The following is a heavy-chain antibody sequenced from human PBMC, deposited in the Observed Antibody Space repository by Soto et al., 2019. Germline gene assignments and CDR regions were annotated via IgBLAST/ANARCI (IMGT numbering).Heavy chain of an antibody. CDR2: ISYDGSNK. CDR3: ASGRGGGYSYGHPRIFDY. J-gene: IGHJ4*02. V-gene: IGHV3-30-3*01. D-gene: IGHD5-18*01. Sequence: PGGSLRLSCAASGFTFSSYATHWVRQAPGKGLEWVAVISYDGSNKYYADSVKGRFTISRDNSKNTLYLQMNSLRAEDTAVYYCASGRGGGYSYGHPRIFDYWGQGTLVTVSS. CDR1: GFTFSSYA.